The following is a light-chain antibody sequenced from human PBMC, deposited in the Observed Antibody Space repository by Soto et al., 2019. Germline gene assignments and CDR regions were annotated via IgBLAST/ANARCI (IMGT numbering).Light chain of an antibody. CDR1: QRISSY. J-gene: IGKJ1*01. Sequence: DIQMTHSPSSVSASVGDRVTMTCRASQRISSYLNWYQQKPGKAPKLLIYAASSLQSGVPSRFSGSGSGTDFTLTISSLQPEDFATYYCQQSYSTPPWTFGQGTKVDIK. CDR3: QQSYSTPPWT. CDR2: AAS. V-gene: IGKV1-39*01.